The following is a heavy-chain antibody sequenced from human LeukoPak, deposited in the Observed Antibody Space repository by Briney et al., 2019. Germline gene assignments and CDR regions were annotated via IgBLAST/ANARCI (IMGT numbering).Heavy chain of an antibody. CDR1: GFTFSSYS. CDR2: ISSSSSYI. CDR3: ARDLTSIAAAGLPYYFDY. V-gene: IGHV3-21*01. Sequence: GGSLRLSCAASGFTFSSYSMNWVRQAPGKGLEWVSSISSSSSYIYYADSVKGRFTISRDNAKNSLYLQMNSLRAEDTAVYDCARDLTSIAAAGLPYYFDYWGQGTLVTVSP. J-gene: IGHJ4*02. D-gene: IGHD6-13*01.